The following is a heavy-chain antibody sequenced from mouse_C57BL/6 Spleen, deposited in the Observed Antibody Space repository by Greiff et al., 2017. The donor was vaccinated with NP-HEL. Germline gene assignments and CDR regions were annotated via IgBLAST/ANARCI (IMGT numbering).Heavy chain of an antibody. CDR2: IDPETGGT. CDR3: TRAYYSNYLAWFAY. Sequence: QVQLQQSGAELVRPGASVTLSCKASGYTFTDYEMHWVKQTPVHGLEWIGAIDPETGGTAYNQKFKGKAILTADKSSSTAYMELRSLTSEDSAVYYCTRAYYSNYLAWFAYWGQGTLVTVSA. CDR1: GYTFTDYE. V-gene: IGHV1-15*01. J-gene: IGHJ3*01. D-gene: IGHD2-5*01.